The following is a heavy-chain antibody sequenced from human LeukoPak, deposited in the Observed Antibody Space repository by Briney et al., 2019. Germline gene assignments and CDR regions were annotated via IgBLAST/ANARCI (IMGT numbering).Heavy chain of an antibody. CDR2: ISGSGGTT. D-gene: IGHD2-15*01. J-gene: IGHJ6*03. V-gene: IGHV3-23*01. CDR3: AKVARNCSGGSCFYNYYMYV. CDR1: GFTFNIYA. Sequence: GGSLRLSCVASGFTFNIYAMSWVRQAPGKGLEWVSAISGSGGTTYYADSVKGRFTISRDNSKNTLYLQMKSLRAEDTAMYYCAKVARNCSGGSCFYNYYMYVWGKGTTVTVSS.